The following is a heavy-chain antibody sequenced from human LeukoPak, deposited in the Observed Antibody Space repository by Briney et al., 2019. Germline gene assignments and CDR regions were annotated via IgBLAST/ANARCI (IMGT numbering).Heavy chain of an antibody. CDR3: ARDVSAAVTPYYYYGMDV. D-gene: IGHD4-17*01. CDR2: INSDGSTT. Sequence: GGSLRLSCAASKCSFSNYWMFWVRQAPRNRLVLVSRINSDGSTTDYADSVQGRFTISRDNAKNTLYLEMNSLRAEDTAVYYCARDVSAAVTPYYYYGMDVWGQGTTVTVSS. CDR1: KCSFSNYW. J-gene: IGHJ6*02. V-gene: IGHV3-74*01.